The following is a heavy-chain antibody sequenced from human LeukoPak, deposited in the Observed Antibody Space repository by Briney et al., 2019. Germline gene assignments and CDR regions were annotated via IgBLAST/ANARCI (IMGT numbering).Heavy chain of an antibody. D-gene: IGHD3-10*01. CDR1: GFTFTSSW. CDR2: INQDGSEK. CDR3: AREPGIGYAFDF. J-gene: IGHJ3*01. V-gene: IGHV3-7*01. Sequence: GGSLRLSCVVSGFTFTSSWMTWVREAPEKGLGWVANINQDGSEKYYVDSVKGRFTISRDNAKNSLYLQMNSLRADDTAVYYCAREPGIGYAFDFWGQGTMVTVSS.